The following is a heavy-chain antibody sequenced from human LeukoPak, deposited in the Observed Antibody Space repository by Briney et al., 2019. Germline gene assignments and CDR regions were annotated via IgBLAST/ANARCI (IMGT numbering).Heavy chain of an antibody. CDR3: ARSSILSYYYDSSGSGVSFDY. Sequence: SETLSLTCTVSGGSISSYYWSWIRQPPGKGLEWIGYIYYSGSTNYNPSLKSRVTISVDTSKNQFSLKLSSVTAADTAVYYCARSSILSYYYDSSGSGVSFDYWGQGTLVTVSS. V-gene: IGHV4-59*01. D-gene: IGHD3-22*01. CDR2: IYYSGST. CDR1: GGSISSYY. J-gene: IGHJ4*02.